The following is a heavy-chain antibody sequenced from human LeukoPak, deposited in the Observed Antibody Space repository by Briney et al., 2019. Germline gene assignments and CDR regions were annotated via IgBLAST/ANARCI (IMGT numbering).Heavy chain of an antibody. CDR3: AKAIYYYDRSGYSVDY. D-gene: IGHD3-22*01. CDR2: ITGDGGST. CDR1: GFAFEDYA. Sequence: GGSLRLSCAASGFAFEDYAMHWVRQAPGKGLEWVSLITGDGGSTYYADSVKGGFTISRDKSKNSLYMKMNSLRTEDTALYYCAKAIYYYDRSGYSVDYWGQGILVSVSS. J-gene: IGHJ4*02. V-gene: IGHV3-43*02.